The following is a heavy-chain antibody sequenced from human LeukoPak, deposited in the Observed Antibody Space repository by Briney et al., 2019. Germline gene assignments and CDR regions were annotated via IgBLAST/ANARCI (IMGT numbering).Heavy chain of an antibody. CDR2: ISSSGSTI. V-gene: IGHV3-11*01. D-gene: IGHD3-16*02. J-gene: IGHJ4*02. Sequence: GGSLRLSCAASGFTSGDYYMSWIRQAPGKGLEWVSYISSSGSTIYYADSVKGRFTISRDNAKNSLYLQMNSLRAEDTAVYYCASRTLRLGELSPPIDYWGQGTLVTVSS. CDR3: ASRTLRLGELSPPIDY. CDR1: GFTSGDYY.